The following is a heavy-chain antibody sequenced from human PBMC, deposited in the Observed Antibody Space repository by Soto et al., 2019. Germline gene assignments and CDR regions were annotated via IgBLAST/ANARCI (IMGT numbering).Heavy chain of an antibody. Sequence: PGGSLRISCAACGYTFSSYWMHWVRQAPGKGLEWVSYISSNSNTMYYVDSVKGRFTISRDNAKNSLYLQMNSLRDEDTAVYYCARDWYWFDPWGQGILVTVSS. CDR3: ARDWYWFDP. CDR2: ISSNSNTM. CDR1: GYTFSSYW. J-gene: IGHJ5*02. V-gene: IGHV3-48*02.